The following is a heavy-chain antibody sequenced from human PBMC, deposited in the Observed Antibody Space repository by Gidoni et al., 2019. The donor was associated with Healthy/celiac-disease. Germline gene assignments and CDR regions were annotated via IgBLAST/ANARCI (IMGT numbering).Heavy chain of an antibody. CDR2: ISSMSSYI. CDR3: ARDPYSGYDSIYYYYYGMDV. D-gene: IGHD5-12*01. CDR1: GFTFSSYS. J-gene: IGHJ6*02. V-gene: IGHV3-21*01. Sequence: EVQLVESGGGLVKPGGSLRLSCAASGFTFSSYSMNWVRQAPGKGLEWVSSISSMSSYIYYADSVKGRFTISRDNAKNSLYLQMNSRRAEDTAVYYCARDPYSGYDSIYYYYYGMDVWGQGTTVTVSS.